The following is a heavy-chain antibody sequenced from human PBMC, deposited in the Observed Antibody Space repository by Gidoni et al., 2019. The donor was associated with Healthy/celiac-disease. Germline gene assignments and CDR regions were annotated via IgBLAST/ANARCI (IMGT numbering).Heavy chain of an antibody. CDR1: GGSISSSSSY. CDR2: IYFSGCS. Sequence: QLQLQESCPGLVKPSETLSLPCTVPGGSISSSSSYWGWSRQPPGQGLAWIGSIYFSGCSYYNPALKSRVTISVDTSKNQFSLKLSSVTAADTAVYYCARGALWSGYYRGVAWFDPWGQGTLVTGSS. CDR3: ARGALWSGYYRGVAWFDP. J-gene: IGHJ5*02. V-gene: IGHV4-39*07. D-gene: IGHD3-3*01.